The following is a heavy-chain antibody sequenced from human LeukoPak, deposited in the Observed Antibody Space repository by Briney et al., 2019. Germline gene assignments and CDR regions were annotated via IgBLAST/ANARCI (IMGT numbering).Heavy chain of an antibody. V-gene: IGHV7-4-1*02. CDR3: ASCNDSSGYFAY. CDR2: VNTNTGDP. D-gene: IGHD3-22*01. CDR1: GYTFTDYA. J-gene: IGHJ4*02. Sequence: ASVKVSCKPSGYTFTDYAINWVRQAPGQGLEYMGWVNTNTGDPTYAQGFTGRFVFSSDSSVSTAYLQITSLKADDSAIYFCASCNDSSGYFAYWGQGTLVTVSS.